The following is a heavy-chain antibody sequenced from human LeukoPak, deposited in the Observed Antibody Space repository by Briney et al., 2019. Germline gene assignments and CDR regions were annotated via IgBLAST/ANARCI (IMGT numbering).Heavy chain of an antibody. CDR3: AKDLGWFGELFDY. CDR2: ISGSGGST. D-gene: IGHD3-10*01. CDR1: GFTFSSYA. V-gene: IGHV3-23*01. Sequence: GGSLRLSCAASGFTFSSYAMSWVRQAPGKGLEWVSAISGSGGSTYYADSVKGRFTISRDNSRNTLYLQMNSLRAEDTAVYYCAKDLGWFGELFDYWGQGTLVTVSS. J-gene: IGHJ4*02.